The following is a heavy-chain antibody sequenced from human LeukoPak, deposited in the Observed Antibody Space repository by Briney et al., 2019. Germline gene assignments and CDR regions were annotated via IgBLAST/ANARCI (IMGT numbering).Heavy chain of an antibody. CDR1: GYSFTNDW. CDR3: ARRAIIQGTSAPDF. V-gene: IGHV5-51*01. CDR2: IYPRDSTT. J-gene: IGHJ4*02. D-gene: IGHD3-3*01. Sequence: GESLKISCKGYGYSFTNDWIGWVRRMPGKGLEWMGIIYPRDSTTRYSPAFEGQVTISVDKSITTAYLQWSSLQASDTAIYYCARRAIIQGTSAPDFWGQGTVVTVSS.